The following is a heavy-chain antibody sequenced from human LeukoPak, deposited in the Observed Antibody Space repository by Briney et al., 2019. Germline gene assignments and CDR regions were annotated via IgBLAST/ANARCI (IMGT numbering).Heavy chain of an antibody. V-gene: IGHV4-59*08. Sequence: PSETLSLTCTVSGGSISSYYWSWIRQPPGKGLEWIGYIYYSGSTNSNPSLKSRVTISVDTSKNQFSLKLSSVTAADTAVYYCARHSTRAANYGDHGWVDYWGQGTLVTVS. CDR2: IYYSGST. CDR1: GGSISSYY. D-gene: IGHD4-17*01. J-gene: IGHJ4*02. CDR3: ARHSTRAANYGDHGWVDY.